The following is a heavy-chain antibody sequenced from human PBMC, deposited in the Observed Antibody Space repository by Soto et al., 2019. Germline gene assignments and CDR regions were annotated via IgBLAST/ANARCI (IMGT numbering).Heavy chain of an antibody. D-gene: IGHD1-1*01. Sequence: SQTLSLTCAISGDSVSSNSAAWNWIRQSPSRGLEWLGRTYYRSKWYNDYAVSVKSRITINPDTSKNQFSLQLNSVTPEDTAVYYCARGRRPSTTITTDLFYYYVMDVCGQGTTVTVSS. CDR3: ARGRRPSTTITTDLFYYYVMDV. V-gene: IGHV6-1*01. CDR2: TYYRSKWYN. J-gene: IGHJ6*02. CDR1: GDSVSSNSAA.